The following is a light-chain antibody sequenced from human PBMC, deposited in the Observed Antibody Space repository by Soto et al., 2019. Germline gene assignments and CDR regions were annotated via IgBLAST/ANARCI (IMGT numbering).Light chain of an antibody. V-gene: IGKV1-33*01. CDR1: QDISNY. Sequence: DLQMTQSPSSLSASVGDRVTITCQASQDISNYLNWYQQKPGKAPKLLIYGASNLQTGVPSRFSGSGSGRDFTFTISSLQPEDSATYYCQQYDNLPSFGPGTKVDIK. CDR2: GAS. CDR3: QQYDNLPS. J-gene: IGKJ3*01.